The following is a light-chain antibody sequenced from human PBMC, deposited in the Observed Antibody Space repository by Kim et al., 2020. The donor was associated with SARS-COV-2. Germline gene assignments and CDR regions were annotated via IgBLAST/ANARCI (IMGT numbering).Light chain of an antibody. CDR1: SSNIGNSY. Sequence: GQKVTNSGSGSSSNIGNSYVSWYQQLPGTAPKLLIYDNNKRPSGIPDRFSGSKSGTSATLGITGLQTGDEADYYCGTWDSSLSAYVFGTGTKVTVL. CDR3: GTWDSSLSAYV. J-gene: IGLJ1*01. CDR2: DNN. V-gene: IGLV1-51*01.